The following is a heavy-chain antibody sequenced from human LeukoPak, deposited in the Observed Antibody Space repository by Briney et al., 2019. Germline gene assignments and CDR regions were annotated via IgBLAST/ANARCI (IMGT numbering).Heavy chain of an antibody. Sequence: ASVKVSCKASGYTFTSYGISWVRQAPGQGLEWMGWISAYNGNTNNAQKLQGRVTMTTDTSTSTAYMELRSLRSDDTAVYYCARSYDFWSGPPSGWFDPWGQGTLVTVSS. CDR3: ARSYDFWSGPPSGWFDP. CDR2: ISAYNGNT. J-gene: IGHJ5*02. D-gene: IGHD3-3*01. CDR1: GYTFTSYG. V-gene: IGHV1-18*01.